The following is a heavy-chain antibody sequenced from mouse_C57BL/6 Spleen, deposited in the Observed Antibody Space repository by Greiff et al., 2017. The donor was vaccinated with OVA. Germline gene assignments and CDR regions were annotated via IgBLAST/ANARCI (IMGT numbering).Heavy chain of an antibody. V-gene: IGHV5-17*01. D-gene: IGHD1-1*01. Sequence: EVHLVESGGGLVKPGGSLKLSCAASGFTFSDYGMHWVRQAPEKGLEWVAYISSGSSTIYYADTVKGRFTISRDNAKNTLFLQMTSLRSEDTAMYYCARPHYYGSSPAWFAYWGQGTLVTVSA. J-gene: IGHJ3*01. CDR3: ARPHYYGSSPAWFAY. CDR2: ISSGSSTI. CDR1: GFTFSDYG.